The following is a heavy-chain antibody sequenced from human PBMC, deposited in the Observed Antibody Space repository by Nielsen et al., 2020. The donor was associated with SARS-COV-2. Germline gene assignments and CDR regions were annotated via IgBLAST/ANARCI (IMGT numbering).Heavy chain of an antibody. J-gene: IGHJ4*02. V-gene: IGHV3-9*01. CDR3: AKGGWFGARQIDF. CDR2: ISWNSGSI. CDR1: GFTFDDYA. D-gene: IGHD3-10*01. Sequence: GGSLRLSCAASGFTFDDYAMHWVRQAPGKGLEWVSGISWNSGSIGYADSVKGRFTISRDNAKNSLYLQMNSLRDEDTAVYYCAKGGWFGARQIDFWGQGTLVAVSS.